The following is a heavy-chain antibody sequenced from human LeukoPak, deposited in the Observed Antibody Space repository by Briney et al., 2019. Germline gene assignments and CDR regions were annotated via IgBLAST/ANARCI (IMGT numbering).Heavy chain of an antibody. J-gene: IGHJ4*02. CDR3: ARGPTYYYGSGQYYFDY. D-gene: IGHD3-10*01. V-gene: IGHV3-23*01. CDR2: ISGSGGST. CDR1: GFTFSSYA. Sequence: GGSLRLSCAASGFTFSSYAMSWVRQAPGKGLEWVSAISGSGGSTYYADSVKGRFTISRDNSKNSLYLQMDSLRAEDTAVYYCARGPTYYYGSGQYYFDYWGQGALVTVSS.